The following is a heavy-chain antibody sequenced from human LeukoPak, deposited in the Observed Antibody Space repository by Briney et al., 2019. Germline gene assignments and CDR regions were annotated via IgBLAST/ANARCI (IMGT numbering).Heavy chain of an antibody. CDR1: GGTFSSYA. Sequence: ASVKVSCKASGGTFSSYAISWVRQAPGQGLEWMGGIIPIFGTANYAQKFQGRVTITTDESTSTAYMELSSLRSEDTAVYYCARSSGYDQKAPDYWGQGTLVTVSS. CDR2: IIPIFGTA. J-gene: IGHJ4*02. CDR3: ARSSGYDQKAPDY. D-gene: IGHD5-12*01. V-gene: IGHV1-69*05.